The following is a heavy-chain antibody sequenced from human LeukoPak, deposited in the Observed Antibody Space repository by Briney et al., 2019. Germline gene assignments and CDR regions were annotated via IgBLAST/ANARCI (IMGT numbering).Heavy chain of an antibody. D-gene: IGHD6-13*01. Sequence: SETLSLTCAVSGASISRYYWSWIRQPPGKGLEWIGYMYYSGSPNYNPSLKSRVTISVDTSKNQFSLNLSSVTAADTAVYYCARVQSSSWFDYWGQGTLVTVSS. J-gene: IGHJ4*02. V-gene: IGHV4-59*01. CDR3: ARVQSSSWFDY. CDR1: GASISRYY. CDR2: MYYSGSP.